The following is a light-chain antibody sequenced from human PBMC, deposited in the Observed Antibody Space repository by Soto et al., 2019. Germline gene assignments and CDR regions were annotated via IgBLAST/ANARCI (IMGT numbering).Light chain of an antibody. J-gene: IGLJ1*01. Sequence: QSFLTQPASVSGSPGQSITISCTGTSSDVGGYNYVSWYQQYPGKAPKLMIYEVSNRPSGVSNRFSGSTSGNTASLTISGLQAEDEADYYCTSYTSSSTYVFGTGTKVTVL. CDR2: EVS. CDR1: SSDVGGYNY. CDR3: TSYTSSSTYV. V-gene: IGLV2-14*01.